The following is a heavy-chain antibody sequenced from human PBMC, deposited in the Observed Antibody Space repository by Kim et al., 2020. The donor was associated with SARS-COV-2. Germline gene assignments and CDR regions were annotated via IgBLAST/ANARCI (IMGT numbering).Heavy chain of an antibody. CDR3: ARVTPYYYDSSGYYVGGLDT. CDR2: IYYSGST. Sequence: SETLSLTCTVSGGSISSYYWSWIRQPPGKGLEWIGYIYYSGSTNYNPSLKSRVTISVDTSKNQFSLKLSSVTAADTAVYYCARVTPYYYDSSGYYVGGLDTWGQETLVTVSS. CDR1: GGSISSYY. V-gene: IGHV4-59*13. D-gene: IGHD3-22*01. J-gene: IGHJ5*02.